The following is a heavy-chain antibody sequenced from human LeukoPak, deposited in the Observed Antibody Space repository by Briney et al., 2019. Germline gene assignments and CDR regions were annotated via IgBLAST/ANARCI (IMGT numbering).Heavy chain of an antibody. CDR1: GGSFSGYY. D-gene: IGHD3-16*02. V-gene: IGHV4-34*01. CDR2: INHSGST. Sequence: SETLSLTCAVYGGSFSGYYWSWIRQPPGKGLEWIGEINHSGSTNYNPSLKSRVTISVDTSKNQFSLKLSSVTAADTAVYYCARGPYDYVWGSYRYSYNWFDPWGQGTLVTVSS. CDR3: ARGPYDYVWGSYRYSYNWFDP. J-gene: IGHJ5*02.